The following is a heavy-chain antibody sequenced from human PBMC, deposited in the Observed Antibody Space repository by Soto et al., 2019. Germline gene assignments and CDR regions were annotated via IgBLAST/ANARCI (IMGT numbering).Heavy chain of an antibody. V-gene: IGHV2-5*02. Sequence: SGPTLVNPTQTLTLTRTFSGLSLSTTGVGVGWIRQPPGKALEWLALIYWDDDKRYSPSLKSRLTITKDTSKNQVVLTMTNMDPVDTATYYCVQSRCGGDCLQSYSSHSYYGLDVWGQGTTVTVSS. CDR2: IYWDDDK. D-gene: IGHD2-21*02. J-gene: IGHJ6*02. CDR3: VQSRCGGDCLQSYSSHSYYGLDV. CDR1: GLSLSTTGVG.